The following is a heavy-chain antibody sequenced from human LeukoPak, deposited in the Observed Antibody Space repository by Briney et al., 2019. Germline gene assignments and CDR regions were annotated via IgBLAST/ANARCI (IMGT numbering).Heavy chain of an antibody. CDR3: ARVRDYYDSSGHDAFDI. V-gene: IGHV4-59*01. J-gene: IGHJ3*02. CDR2: IYYNGYT. D-gene: IGHD3-22*01. Sequence: SETLSLTCTVSGGSIGTYYWSWIRQPPGKGLEWIGYIYYNGYTDYNPSLKSRVTISLHTSKNQFSLKLSSVTAADTAVYYCARVRDYYDSSGHDAFDIWGQGTMVTVSS. CDR1: GGSIGTYY.